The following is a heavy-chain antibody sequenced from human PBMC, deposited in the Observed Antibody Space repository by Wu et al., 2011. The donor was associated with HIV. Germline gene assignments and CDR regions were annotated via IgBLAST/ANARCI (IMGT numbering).Heavy chain of an antibody. CDR2: IDPNSGGT. D-gene: IGHD4-17*01. V-gene: IGHV1-2*02. CDR3: ARETPDYGDYVVFDL. J-gene: IGHJ2*01. CDR1: GYTFTGYY. Sequence: QVQLVQSGAEVKKPGASVKVSCKASGYTFTGYYIHWVRQAPGQGLEWMGWIDPNSGGTNYARKFQGRVTITRDTSISTAYMELSRLRSDDTAVYYCARETPDYGDYVVFDLWGRGTLVTVSS.